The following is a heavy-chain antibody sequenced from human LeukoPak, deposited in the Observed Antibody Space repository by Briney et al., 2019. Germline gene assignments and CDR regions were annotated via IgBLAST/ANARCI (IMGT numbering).Heavy chain of an antibody. D-gene: IGHD3-16*01. V-gene: IGHV3-23*01. J-gene: IGHJ6*03. CDR3: AKDGEVWEHYYYYMDV. CDR2: ISGSGGST. CDR1: GFTFSSYA. Sequence: PRRSLRLSCAASGFTFSSYAMSWVRQAPGKGLEWVSAISGSGGSTYYADSVKGRFTISRDNSKNTLYLQMNSLRAEDTAVYYCAKDGEVWEHYYYYMDVWGKGTTVTVSS.